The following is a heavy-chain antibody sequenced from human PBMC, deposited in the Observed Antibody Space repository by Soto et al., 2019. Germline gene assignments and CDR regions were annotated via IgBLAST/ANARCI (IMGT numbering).Heavy chain of an antibody. Sequence: QVQLVESGGGVVQPWRSLSLSCAASGYTFSSYGMHWVRQAPGKGLEWVPVTWYDGSSKYYADSVKGRFTISRDNSKNTLYLKMNSLRAEDTAVYYCARQTRNASTPFTYWGQGTLVTVS. V-gene: IGHV3-33*01. CDR2: TWYDGSSK. D-gene: IGHD2-2*01. J-gene: IGHJ4*02. CDR3: ARQTRNASTPFTY. CDR1: GYTFSSYG.